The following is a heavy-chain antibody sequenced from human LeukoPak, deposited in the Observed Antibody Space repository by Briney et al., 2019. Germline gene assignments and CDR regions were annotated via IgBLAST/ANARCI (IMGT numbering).Heavy chain of an antibody. Sequence: SETLSLTCTVSGGSISSYYWSWIRQPPGKGLEWIGYIYYGGSTNYNPSLKSRVTISVDTSKNQFSLKLSSVTAADTAVYYCARLMAPGAAYFDYWGQGTLVTVSS. CDR1: GGSISSYY. D-gene: IGHD1-26*01. CDR2: IYYGGST. CDR3: ARLMAPGAAYFDY. J-gene: IGHJ4*02. V-gene: IGHV4-59*01.